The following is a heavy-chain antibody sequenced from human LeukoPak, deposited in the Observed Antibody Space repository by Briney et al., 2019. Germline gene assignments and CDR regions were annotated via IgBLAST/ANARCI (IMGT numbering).Heavy chain of an antibody. D-gene: IGHD4-17*01. CDR2: ISSSGSTV. J-gene: IGHJ4*02. CDR3: ARRLRRNYFDY. V-gene: IGHV3-48*03. Sequence: GGSLRLSCAASGFTFSSYEMNWVRQAPGKGLEWVSYISSSGSTVYYADSVKGRFTISRDHAKNSLYLQMNSLRAEDTAVYYCARRLRRNYFDYWGQGTLVTVSS. CDR1: GFTFSSYE.